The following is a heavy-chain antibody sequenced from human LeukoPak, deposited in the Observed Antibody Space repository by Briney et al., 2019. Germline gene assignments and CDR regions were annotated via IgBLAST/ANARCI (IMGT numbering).Heavy chain of an antibody. Sequence: ASVKVSCKASGYTFTSYDINWVRQATGQGLEWMGWMNPNSGNTGYAQKFQGRVTMTRNTSISTAYVELSSLRSEDTAVYYCARGLYYYDSSGYYYVYWGQGTLVTVSS. V-gene: IGHV1-8*01. CDR3: ARGLYYYDSSGYYYVY. D-gene: IGHD3-22*01. J-gene: IGHJ4*02. CDR2: MNPNSGNT. CDR1: GYTFTSYD.